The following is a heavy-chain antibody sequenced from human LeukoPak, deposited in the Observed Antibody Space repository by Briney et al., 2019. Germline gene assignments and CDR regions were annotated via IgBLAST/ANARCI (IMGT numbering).Heavy chain of an antibody. D-gene: IGHD3-10*01. V-gene: IGHV3-21*01. CDR2: ISSSSSYI. Sequence: PGGSLRLSCAASGFTFDDYGMSWVRQAPGKGLEWVSSISSSSSYIYYADSVKGRFTISRGNAKNSLYLQMNSLRAEDTAVYYCARNGYGSGSYQNTPNDYWGQGPLVTVSS. CDR1: GFTFDDYG. J-gene: IGHJ4*02. CDR3: ARNGYGSGSYQNTPNDY.